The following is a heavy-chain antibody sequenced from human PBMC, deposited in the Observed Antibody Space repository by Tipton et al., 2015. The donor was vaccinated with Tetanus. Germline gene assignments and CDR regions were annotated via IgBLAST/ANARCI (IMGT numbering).Heavy chain of an antibody. D-gene: IGHD1-1*01. V-gene: IGHV3-20*01. J-gene: IGHJ4*02. CDR2: IDWNGGTT. Sequence: SLRLSCAASGFRFDLYGMSWVRQTPGKGLEWVSAIDWNGGTTGYADSVKGRFTISRDNAKNSLYLEMNSLRAEDTALYHCARRRTTTALANYFDSWGQGTQVTVSS. CDR3: ARRRTTTALANYFDS. CDR1: GFRFDLYG.